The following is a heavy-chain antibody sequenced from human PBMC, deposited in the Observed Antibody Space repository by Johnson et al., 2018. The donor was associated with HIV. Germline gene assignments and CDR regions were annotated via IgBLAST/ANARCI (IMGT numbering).Heavy chain of an antibody. Sequence: VQLVESGGGLIQPGGSLRLSCAASGFTVSRNYMNWVRQAPGQGLEWVSLISSGGNTYYADSVRGRFTISRDNSKNTLYLQLNNLRAEDTAVYFCARGCGGDCAHQEAFDIWGQGTMVTVSS. D-gene: IGHD2-21*02. V-gene: IGHV3-53*01. CDR3: ARGCGGDCAHQEAFDI. J-gene: IGHJ3*02. CDR2: ISSGGNT. CDR1: GFTVSRNY.